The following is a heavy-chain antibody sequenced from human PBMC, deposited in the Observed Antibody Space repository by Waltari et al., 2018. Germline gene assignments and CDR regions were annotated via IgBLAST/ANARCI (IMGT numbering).Heavy chain of an antibody. CDR3: ASDRGRGLYLDS. CDR1: GDSISNNFF. V-gene: IGHV4-4*02. J-gene: IGHJ4*02. CDR2: VHQGGRS. Sequence: QVQLQESGPGLVKPSGTLSLTCTVSGDSISNNFFWIWVRQSPGKGLEWIGQVHQGGRSNYNPSLESRVTVSMDTSKNQFSLKMTSVTAADTAIYYCASDRGRGLYLDSWGQGTLVTVSP. D-gene: IGHD2-15*01.